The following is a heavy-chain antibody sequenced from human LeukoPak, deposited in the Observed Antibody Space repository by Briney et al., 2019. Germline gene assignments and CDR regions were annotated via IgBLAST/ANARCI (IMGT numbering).Heavy chain of an antibody. CDR1: GFTFSNYG. D-gene: IGHD6-19*01. CDR2: IRFDGSNK. Sequence: GGSLRLSCAASGFTFSNYGVHWVRQAPGKGLEWVSFIRFDGSNKYYADSVKGRFTISRDNVKNLLYLQMNSLRAEDTAVYYCARVQRGIAVALDYWGQGTLATVSS. V-gene: IGHV3-30*02. J-gene: IGHJ4*02. CDR3: ARVQRGIAVALDY.